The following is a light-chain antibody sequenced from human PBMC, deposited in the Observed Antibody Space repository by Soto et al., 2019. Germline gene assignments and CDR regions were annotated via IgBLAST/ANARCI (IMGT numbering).Light chain of an antibody. CDR3: QHYGSSPPYT. CDR1: QSVNLN. Sequence: EIMMTQSPGTLSVSPGEGATLSCTASQSVNLNLAWYRQKPGQAPWLLIYGASNRATGIPDRFSGSGSGTDFTLTISRLEAEDSAVYYCQHYGSSPPYTFGQGTKLKIK. CDR2: GAS. V-gene: IGKV3-20*01. J-gene: IGKJ2*01.